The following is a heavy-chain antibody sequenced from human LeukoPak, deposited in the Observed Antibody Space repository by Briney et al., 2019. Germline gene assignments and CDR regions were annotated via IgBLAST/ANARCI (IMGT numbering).Heavy chain of an antibody. CDR1: GFTFSSYA. V-gene: IGHV3-23*01. J-gene: IGHJ4*02. D-gene: IGHD3-16*01. CDR3: AKDVMITFGGVTISTVFDY. Sequence: PGGSLRLSCAASGFTFSSYAMSWVRQAPGKGLEWVSAISGSGGSTYYADSVKGRFTISRDNSKNTLYLQTNSLRAEDTAVYYCAKDVMITFGGVTISTVFDYWGQGTLVTVSS. CDR2: ISGSGGST.